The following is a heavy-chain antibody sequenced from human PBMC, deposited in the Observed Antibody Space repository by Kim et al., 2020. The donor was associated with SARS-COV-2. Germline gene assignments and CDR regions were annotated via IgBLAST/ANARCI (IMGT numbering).Heavy chain of an antibody. CDR1: GYIFTGFY. CDR3: ARSSAPGLTGTMPGY. D-gene: IGHD1-7*01. V-gene: IGHV1-2*02. Sequence: ASVKVSCKASGYIFTGFYIHWVRQAPGQGLEWMGWINPDSGGTNYARKFQGRVFLTGDTSITTAYMELSSLRSDDTAVYYCARSSAPGLTGTMPGYWGQGTLVAVSS. J-gene: IGHJ4*02. CDR2: INPDSGGT.